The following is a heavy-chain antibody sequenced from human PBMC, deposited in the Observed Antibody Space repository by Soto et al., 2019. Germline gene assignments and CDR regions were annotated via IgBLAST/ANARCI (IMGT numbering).Heavy chain of an antibody. CDR1: GFTFDDYA. Sequence: VQLVESGGGLVQPGRSLRLSCAASGFTFDDYAMHWVRQAPGKGLEWVSGISWNSGSIVYADSVKGRFTISRDNAKNSLYLQMNSLRAEDTALYYCARGQPVAGMTGPDYWGQGTLVTVSS. J-gene: IGHJ4*02. CDR2: ISWNSGSI. D-gene: IGHD6-19*01. V-gene: IGHV3-9*01. CDR3: ARGQPVAGMTGPDY.